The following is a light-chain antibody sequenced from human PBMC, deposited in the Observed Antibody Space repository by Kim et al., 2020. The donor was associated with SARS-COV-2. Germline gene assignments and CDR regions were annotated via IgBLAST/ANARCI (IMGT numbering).Light chain of an antibody. CDR3: AVWDDSLKQGV. V-gene: IGLV1-44*01. CDR1: SSNIGSNN. CDR2: SNN. J-gene: IGLJ3*02. Sequence: ELTQPPSASGTPGQRVTIPCSGSSSNIGSNNVVWYQQLPGAAPNLLIYSNNQRPSGIPDRFSGSRSGTSASLAISGLQSGDEAYYYCAVWDDSLKQGVFGGGTQLTVL.